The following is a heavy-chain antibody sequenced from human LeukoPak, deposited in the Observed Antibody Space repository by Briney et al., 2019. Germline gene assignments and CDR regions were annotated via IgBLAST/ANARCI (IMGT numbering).Heavy chain of an antibody. Sequence: GGSLRLSCAASGFTVITNDMTSVRQAPGKGLEWVPVLYSDGNTKYADSVQGRFTISRDNSKNTLYLEMNSLSPDDTAVYYCARGVEPLAANTLAYWGQGTLVTVSS. CDR2: LYSDGNT. J-gene: IGHJ4*02. CDR3: ARGVEPLAANTLAY. D-gene: IGHD1-14*01. CDR1: GFTVITND. V-gene: IGHV3-53*01.